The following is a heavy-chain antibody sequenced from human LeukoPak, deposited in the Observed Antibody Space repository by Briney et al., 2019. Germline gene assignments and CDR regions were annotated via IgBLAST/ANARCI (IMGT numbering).Heavy chain of an antibody. D-gene: IGHD3-22*01. CDR3: ARVDDSSGYCSY. CDR2: IYSGGST. CDR1: GFTVSSYG. V-gene: IGHV3-66*01. Sequence: GGSLRLSCAASGFTVSSYGMTWVRQAPGKGLEWVSVIYSGGSTYYADSVKGRFTISRDNSKNTLYLQMNSLRAEDTAVYYCARVDDSSGYCSYWGQGTLVTVSS. J-gene: IGHJ4*02.